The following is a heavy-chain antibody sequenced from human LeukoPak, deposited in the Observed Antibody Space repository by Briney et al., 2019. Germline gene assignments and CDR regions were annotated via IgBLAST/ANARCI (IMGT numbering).Heavy chain of an antibody. Sequence: SETLSLTCAVYGGSFSGYYWSWIRQPPGKGLEWIGGINHSGSTNYNPSLKSRVTISVDTSKNQFSLKLSSVTAADTAVYYCARGLHQYYDFWSTGFRYWGQGTLVTVSS. CDR3: ARGLHQYYDFWSTGFRY. J-gene: IGHJ4*02. CDR2: INHSGST. CDR1: GGSFSGYY. V-gene: IGHV4-34*01. D-gene: IGHD3-3*01.